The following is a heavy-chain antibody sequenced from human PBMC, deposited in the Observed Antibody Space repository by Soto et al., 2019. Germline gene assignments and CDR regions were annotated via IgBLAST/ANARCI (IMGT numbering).Heavy chain of an antibody. Sequence: ASVKVSCKASGYTFTNHGLSWVRQDPGQGLEWMGWISASNGDTNYAQKFLGRVTVTTDTSTSTGYMELRSLKSEDTAVYYCARMVRGSKIDYYYYMDVWGKGTTVTVSS. V-gene: IGHV1-18*04. CDR1: GYTFTNHG. D-gene: IGHD3-10*01. J-gene: IGHJ6*03. CDR3: ARMVRGSKIDYYYYMDV. CDR2: ISASNGDT.